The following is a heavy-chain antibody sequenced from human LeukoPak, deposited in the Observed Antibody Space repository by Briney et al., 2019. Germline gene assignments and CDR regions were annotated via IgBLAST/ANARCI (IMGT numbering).Heavy chain of an antibody. J-gene: IGHJ4*02. D-gene: IGHD3-10*01. CDR1: GFTFSNAW. CDR2: IKSKTDGGTT. V-gene: IGHV3-15*01. CDR3: TTGELLWFGEPRERFDY. Sequence: GGSLRLSCAASGFTFSNAWMSWVRQAPGKGLEWVSRIKSKTDGGTTDYAAPVKGRFTISRDDSKNTLYLQMNSLKTEDTAVYYCTTGELLWFGEPRERFDYWGQGTLVTVSS.